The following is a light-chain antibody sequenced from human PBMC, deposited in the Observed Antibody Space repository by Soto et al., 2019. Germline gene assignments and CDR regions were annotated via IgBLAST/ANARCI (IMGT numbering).Light chain of an antibody. V-gene: IGLV7-43*01. CDR3: LLYFGGAQV. J-gene: IGLJ2*01. CDR2: STS. CDR1: TGAVTSGYY. Sequence: QTVVTQEPSLTVSPGGTVTLTCASSTGAVTSGYYPNWFQQKPGQAPRALIYSTSYKHSWTPARFSGSLLGDKAALTLSGVQHEDEAEYYCLLYFGGAQVFGGGTKVTVL.